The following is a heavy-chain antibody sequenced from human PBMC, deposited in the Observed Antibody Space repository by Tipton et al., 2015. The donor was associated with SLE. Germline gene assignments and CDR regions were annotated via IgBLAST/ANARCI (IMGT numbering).Heavy chain of an antibody. Sequence: SLRLSCAASGFIFSNFEMNWVRQAPGKGLVWVSRINSDGSITNYADSVKGRFTISRDNSKNTLYLQMNSLRAEDTAVYYCARDSSSGGIIDYWGQGTLVTVSS. CDR1: GFIFSNFE. CDR3: ARDSSSGGIIDY. V-gene: IGHV3-74*01. D-gene: IGHD6-19*01. J-gene: IGHJ4*02. CDR2: INSDGSIT.